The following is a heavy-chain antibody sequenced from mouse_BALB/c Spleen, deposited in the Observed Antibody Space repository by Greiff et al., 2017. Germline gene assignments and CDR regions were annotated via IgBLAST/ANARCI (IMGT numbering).Heavy chain of an antibody. V-gene: IGHV1-54*01. CDR3: ARSRDKDFDY. Sequence: QVQLQQSGAELVRPGTSVKVSCKASGYAFTNYLIEWVKQRPGQGLEWIGVINPGSGGTNYNEKFKGKATLTADKSSSTAYMQLSSLTSDDSAVYFCARSRDKDFDYGGQGTTLTVSS. CDR2: INPGSGGT. D-gene: IGHD3-1*01. J-gene: IGHJ2*01. CDR1: GYAFTNYL.